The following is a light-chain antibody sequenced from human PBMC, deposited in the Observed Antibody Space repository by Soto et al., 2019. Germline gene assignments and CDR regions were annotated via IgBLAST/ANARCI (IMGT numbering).Light chain of an antibody. Sequence: DIQMTQSPSSLSASVGDRVTITCRASQSISSYLNWCQQKPGKAPKLLMYAASGLQSGVPSRFNGSGSGTDFHLTISSLRPEDVATYYCQQTYSAPYTFGQGTNLEMK. CDR2: AAS. J-gene: IGKJ2*01. V-gene: IGKV1-39*01. CDR3: QQTYSAPYT. CDR1: QSISSY.